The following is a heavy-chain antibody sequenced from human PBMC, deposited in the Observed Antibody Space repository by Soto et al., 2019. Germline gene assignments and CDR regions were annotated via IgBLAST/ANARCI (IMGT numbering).Heavy chain of an antibody. D-gene: IGHD4-17*01. Sequence: QVQLQESGPGLVKPSETLSLTCTVSGGSISSYYWSWIRQPPGKGLEWIGYIYYSGSTNYNPSLKSRVTISVDTAKNQFSLKLSSVTAADTAVYYFSRRYGRSFYIWGQGTMVTVSS. V-gene: IGHV4-59*08. CDR1: GGSISSYY. CDR3: SRRYGRSFYI. CDR2: IYYSGST. J-gene: IGHJ3*02.